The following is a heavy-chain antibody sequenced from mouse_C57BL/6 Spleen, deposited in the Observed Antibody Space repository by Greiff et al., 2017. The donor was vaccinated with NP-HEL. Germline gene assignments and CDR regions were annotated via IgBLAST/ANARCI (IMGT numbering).Heavy chain of an antibody. V-gene: IGHV1-55*01. Sequence: QVQLQQPGAELVKPGASVKMSCKASGYTFTSYWITWVKQRPGQGLEWIGDIYPGSGSTNYNEKFKSKATLTVDTSSSTAYMQLSSLTSEDSAVYYCARSGYYSNPYAMDYWGQGTSVTVSS. D-gene: IGHD2-5*01. CDR3: ARSGYYSNPYAMDY. CDR2: IYPGSGST. CDR1: GYTFTSYW. J-gene: IGHJ4*01.